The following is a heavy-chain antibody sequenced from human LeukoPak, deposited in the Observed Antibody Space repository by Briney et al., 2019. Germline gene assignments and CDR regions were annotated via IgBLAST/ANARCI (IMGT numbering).Heavy chain of an antibody. CDR2: INPNNGDT. D-gene: IGHD2-2*01. V-gene: IGHV1-2*02. J-gene: IGHJ4*02. CDR3: ASYPRSVPTPPFDY. Sequence: GASVKVSCKASGYTFTAQYMRWLRQAPGQGLEWMGWINPNNGDTKYAQSFLGRVIMTRDMSTTTAYMELSSLRSDDTAVYFCASYPRSVPTPPFDYWGQGTLVTVSS. CDR1: GYTFTAQY.